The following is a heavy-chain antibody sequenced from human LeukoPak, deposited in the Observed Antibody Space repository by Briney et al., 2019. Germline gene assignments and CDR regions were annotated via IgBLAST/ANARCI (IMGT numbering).Heavy chain of an antibody. CDR3: ARRDISSGWSFDY. CDR1: GGSLSNYH. CDR2: IHTSGST. D-gene: IGHD6-19*01. V-gene: IGHV4-4*07. Sequence: PSETLSLTCTVSGGSLSNYHWSWIRRPAGKGLEWIGQIHTSGSTNYNPPLKSRVSMSIDTTEDQVALTIRSVTAADTAFYYCARRDISSGWSFDYWGQGTLVTVSS. J-gene: IGHJ4*02.